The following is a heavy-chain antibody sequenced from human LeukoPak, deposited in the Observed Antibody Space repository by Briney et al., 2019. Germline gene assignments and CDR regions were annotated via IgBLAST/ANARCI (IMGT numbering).Heavy chain of an antibody. J-gene: IGHJ4*02. Sequence: PGGSLRLSCAASGFTFSSYWMHWVRQAPGKELVWVSRIYSDGNTTNYADSVKGRFTISRDNAKNTLYLQMNSLRAEDTAVYYCARDQGSTSRGIDYWGQGTLVTASS. V-gene: IGHV3-74*01. D-gene: IGHD2-2*01. CDR1: GFTFSSYW. CDR3: ARDQGSTSRGIDY. CDR2: IYSDGNTT.